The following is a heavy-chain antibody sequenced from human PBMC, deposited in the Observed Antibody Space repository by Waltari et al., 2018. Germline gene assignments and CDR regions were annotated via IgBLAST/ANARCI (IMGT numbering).Heavy chain of an antibody. CDR2: IIPIFGTA. CDR1: GGTFSSYA. Sequence: QVQLVQSGAEVKKPGSSVKVSCKASGGTFSSYAISWVRQAPGQGLEWMGGIIPIFGTANYAQKFQGRVTITTDESTSTAYMELNSLRSEDTAVYYCARDLVVAAGTYFDYWGQGTLVTVSS. D-gene: IGHD2-15*01. J-gene: IGHJ4*02. CDR3: ARDLVVAAGTYFDY. V-gene: IGHV1-69*05.